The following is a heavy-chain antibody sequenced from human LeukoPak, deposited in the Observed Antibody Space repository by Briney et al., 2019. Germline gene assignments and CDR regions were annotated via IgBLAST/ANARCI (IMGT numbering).Heavy chain of an antibody. D-gene: IGHD3-10*01. CDR1: GFTFSSYS. CDR3: ANPRFGELFPLDY. Sequence: GGSLRLSCAASGFTFSSYSMNWVRQAPGKGLEWVSAISGSGGSTYYADSVKGRFTISRDNSKNTLYLQMNSLRAEDTAVYYCANPRFGELFPLDYWGQGTLVTVSS. CDR2: ISGSGGST. V-gene: IGHV3-23*01. J-gene: IGHJ4*02.